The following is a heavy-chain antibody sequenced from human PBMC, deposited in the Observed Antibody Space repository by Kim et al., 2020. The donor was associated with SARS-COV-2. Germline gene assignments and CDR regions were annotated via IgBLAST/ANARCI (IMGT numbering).Heavy chain of an antibody. J-gene: IGHJ4*02. V-gene: IGHV3-23*01. D-gene: IGHD6-19*01. Sequence: SVKGRFTISRDNSKNSLYLQINSLSAGDTAVYYCAKDFRRLAVAGTLCDYWGQGTLVTVSS. CDR3: AKDFRRLAVAGTLCDY.